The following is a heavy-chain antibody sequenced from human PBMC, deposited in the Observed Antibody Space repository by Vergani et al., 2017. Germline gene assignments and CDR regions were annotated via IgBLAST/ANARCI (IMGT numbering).Heavy chain of an antibody. D-gene: IGHD5-18*01. CDR3: AWGKGVVQLWYPSGYFDL. CDR1: GGSISSGDYY. J-gene: IGHJ2*01. CDR2: IYYSGST. V-gene: IGHV4-30-4*08. Sequence: QVQLQESGPGLVKPSQTLSLTCTVSGGSISSGDYYWSWIRQPPGKGLEWIGYIYYSGSTYYNPALKSRVTISVDTSKNQFSLKLSSVTAAATAVYYCAWGKGVVQLWYPSGYFDLWGRGTLVTVSS.